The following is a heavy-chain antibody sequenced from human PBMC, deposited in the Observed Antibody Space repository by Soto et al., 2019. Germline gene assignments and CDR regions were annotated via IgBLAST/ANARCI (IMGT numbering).Heavy chain of an antibody. CDR2: ISFSGAT. CDR3: ARDRRAGYKRYFEF. V-gene: IGHV4-59*01. CDR1: GVSITSYF. Sequence: SETLSLTCTVSGVSITSYFWSWIRQTPGKGLDWIGSISFSGATYSNPSLKGRAALSVDTSENHLSLTLNSVTSADTAVYFCARDRRAGYKRYFEFCGQRNQVTVSS. D-gene: IGHD5-12*01. J-gene: IGHJ4*02.